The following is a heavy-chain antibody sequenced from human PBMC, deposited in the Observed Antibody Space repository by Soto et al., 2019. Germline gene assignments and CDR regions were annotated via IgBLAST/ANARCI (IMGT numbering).Heavy chain of an antibody. CDR3: ARDAPSCSGGSCYDVLDI. Sequence: GASVKVSCKASGGTFSSYAISWVRQAPGQGLEWMGGIIPIFGTANYAQKFQGRVTITADESTSTAYMELSSLRSEDTAVYYCARDAPSCSGGSCYDVLDISAQGTMVIGSS. CDR2: IIPIFGTA. J-gene: IGHJ3*02. D-gene: IGHD2-15*01. CDR1: GGTFSSYA. V-gene: IGHV1-69*13.